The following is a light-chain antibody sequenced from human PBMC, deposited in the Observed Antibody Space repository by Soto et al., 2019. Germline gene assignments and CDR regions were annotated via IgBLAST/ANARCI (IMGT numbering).Light chain of an antibody. CDR2: EVS. CDR1: SSDVGAYNY. J-gene: IGLJ1*01. V-gene: IGLV2-14*01. Sequence: QSVLTQPASVSGSPGQSITVSCTGSSSDVGAYNYVSWYQQRPGKAPKLMIYEVSNRPSGVSNRFSGSKSGNTASLTISGLQAEDEADYYCSSYRSSSTPYVFGTGTKVTVL. CDR3: SSYRSSSTPYV.